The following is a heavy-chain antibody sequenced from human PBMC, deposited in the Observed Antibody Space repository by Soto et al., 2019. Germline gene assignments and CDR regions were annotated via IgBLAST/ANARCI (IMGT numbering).Heavy chain of an antibody. V-gene: IGHV3-20*01. D-gene: IGHD6-13*01. CDR1: GFTLGDYG. CDR3: ARAGRYSTQALIAFDI. CDR2: INWNGGST. Sequence: GGSLRLSCAASGFTLGDYGMSWVRQAPGKGLEWVSGINWNGGSTGYADSVKGRFTISRDNAKNSLYLQMNSLRAEDTALYHCARAGRYSTQALIAFDIWGPGTMVTVSS. J-gene: IGHJ3*02.